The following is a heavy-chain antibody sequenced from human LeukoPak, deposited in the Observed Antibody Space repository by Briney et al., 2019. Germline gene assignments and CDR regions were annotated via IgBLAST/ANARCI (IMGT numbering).Heavy chain of an antibody. CDR3: ATGWFGELYSFDY. CDR2: IYYSGST. Sequence: SETLSLTCTVSGGSISSGGYYWSWIRQHPGKGLEWIGYIYYSGSTYYNPSRKSRVTISVDTSKNQFSLKRSSVTAADTAVYYCATGWFGELYSFDYWGQGTLVTVSS. J-gene: IGHJ4*02. D-gene: IGHD3-10*01. CDR1: GGSISSGGYY. V-gene: IGHV4-31*03.